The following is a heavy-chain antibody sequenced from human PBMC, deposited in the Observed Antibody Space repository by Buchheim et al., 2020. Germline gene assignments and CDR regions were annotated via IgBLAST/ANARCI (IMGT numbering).Heavy chain of an antibody. CDR3: ARSLFYYDFWSGPSPGMDV. CDR2: INHSGST. J-gene: IGHJ6*02. D-gene: IGHD3-3*01. V-gene: IGHV4-34*01. Sequence: QVQLQQWGAGLLKPSETLSLTCAVYGGSFSGYYWSWIRQPPGKGLEWIGEINHSGSTNYNPSLKSRVTISVDTSKNQFSLKLSSVTAADTAVYYCARSLFYYDFWSGPSPGMDVWGQGTT. CDR1: GGSFSGYY.